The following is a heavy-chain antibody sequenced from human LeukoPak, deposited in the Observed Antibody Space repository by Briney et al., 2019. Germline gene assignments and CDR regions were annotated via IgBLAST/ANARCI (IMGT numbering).Heavy chain of an antibody. Sequence: ASVKVSCKASGYTFTNYDINWVRQATGQGLEWMGWMNPNSANTGYAQKFQGRVTMTRNTSISTAYMELSNLRSEDTAVYYCARWEVVVAAQVGKYSFDYRGQGTLVTVSS. V-gene: IGHV1-8*01. D-gene: IGHD2-15*01. J-gene: IGHJ4*02. CDR1: GYTFTNYD. CDR3: ARWEVVVAAQVGKYSFDY. CDR2: MNPNSANT.